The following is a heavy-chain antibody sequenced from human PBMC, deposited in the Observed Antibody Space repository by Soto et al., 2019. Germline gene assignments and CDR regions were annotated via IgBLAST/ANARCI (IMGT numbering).Heavy chain of an antibody. CDR1: GGSISSGDYY. CDR2: IYYSGST. CDR3: ARVRPDFWSGQTVDYYYYGMDV. Sequence: QVQLQESGPGLVKPSQTLSLTCTVSGGSISSGDYYWSWIRQPPGKGLEWIGYIYYSGSTYYNPSLQSRDTISVDTSKNQFSLKLSSVTAADTAVYYCARVRPDFWSGQTVDYYYYGMDVWGQGTTVTVSS. V-gene: IGHV4-30-4*01. J-gene: IGHJ6*02. D-gene: IGHD3-3*01.